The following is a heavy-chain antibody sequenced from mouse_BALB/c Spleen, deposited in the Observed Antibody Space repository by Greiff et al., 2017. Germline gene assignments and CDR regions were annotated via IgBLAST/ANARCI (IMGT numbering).Heavy chain of an antibody. D-gene: IGHD1-1*01. Sequence: EVMLVESGGGLVKLGGSLKLSCAASGFTFSSYYMSWVRQTPEKRLELVAAINSNGGSTYYPDTVKGRFTISRDNAKNTLYLQMSSLKSEDTALYYCARHFATTVVGFDYWGQGTTLTVSS. CDR1: GFTFSSYY. J-gene: IGHJ2*01. V-gene: IGHV5-6-2*01. CDR3: ARHFATTVVGFDY. CDR2: INSNGGST.